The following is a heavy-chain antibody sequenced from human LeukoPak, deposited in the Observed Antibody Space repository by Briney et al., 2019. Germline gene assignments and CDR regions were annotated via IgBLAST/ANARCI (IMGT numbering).Heavy chain of an antibody. CDR1: GFTFGDYA. Sequence: PGRSLRLSCAAPGFTFGDYAVSWFRQAPGKGPEWVSFIRSNRVYGGTTEYAASVKGRFTISRDDSKSVAYLQMNSLRTEDTAAYYCVSFSGAPDYWGKGTLVTVSS. CDR2: IRSNRVYGGTT. V-gene: IGHV3-49*03. CDR3: VSFSGAPDY. D-gene: IGHD2/OR15-2a*01. J-gene: IGHJ4*02.